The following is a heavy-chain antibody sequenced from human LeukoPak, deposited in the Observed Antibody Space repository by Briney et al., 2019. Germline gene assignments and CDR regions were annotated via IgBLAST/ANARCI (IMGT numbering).Heavy chain of an antibody. Sequence: GGSLRLSCAASGFTFSDYYMSWIRQAPGKGLEWVSYISSSGSTIYYADSVKGRFTISRDNAKNSLYLQMNSLRAEDTAVYYCARYYVVVVLAAMSDVWGKGTTVTVSS. D-gene: IGHD2-2*01. CDR1: GFTFSDYY. CDR3: ARYYVVVVLAAMSDV. J-gene: IGHJ6*04. V-gene: IGHV3-11*04. CDR2: ISSSGSTI.